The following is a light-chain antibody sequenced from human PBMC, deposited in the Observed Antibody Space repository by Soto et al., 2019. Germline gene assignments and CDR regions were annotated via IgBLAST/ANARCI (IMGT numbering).Light chain of an antibody. CDR1: QGITSY. V-gene: IGKV1-8*01. CDR2: AAS. J-gene: IGKJ4*01. CDR3: QQYYSYPPLP. Sequence: AIRMTQSPSSLSASTGDRVTITCRASQGITSYLAWYQQKPGKAPKLLIYAASTLQSGVPSRFSGSGSGTDFTLTIRCLQSEDFATYYCQQYYSYPPLPFGGGTKVEIK.